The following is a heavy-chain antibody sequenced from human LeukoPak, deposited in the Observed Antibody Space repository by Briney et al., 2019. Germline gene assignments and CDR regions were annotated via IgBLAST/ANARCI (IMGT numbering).Heavy chain of an antibody. J-gene: IGHJ4*02. D-gene: IGHD3-22*01. CDR3: ARDSSSGYGFDY. CDR2: INPSGGST. Sequence: ASVKVYCKASGYTFTSYYMHWVRQAPGQGLEWMGIINPSGGSTSYAQKFQGRVTMTRDTSTSTVYMELSSLRSEDTAVYHCARDSSSGYGFDYWGQGTLVTVSS. CDR1: GYTFTSYY. V-gene: IGHV1-46*01.